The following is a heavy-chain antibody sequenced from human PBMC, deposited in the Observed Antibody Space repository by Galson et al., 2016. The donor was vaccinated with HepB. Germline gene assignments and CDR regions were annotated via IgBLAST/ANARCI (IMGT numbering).Heavy chain of an antibody. CDR1: GGSISSYY. CDR2: IFYTGTT. D-gene: IGHD6-6*01. V-gene: IGHV4-39*01. Sequence: SETLSLTCTVSGGSISSYYWSWLRQPPGKGLEWIGSIFYTGTTFYNPSLKSRVTISVDTSKNQFSLRLDSVTAADTAVYYCARHSPTYRSSSVNWFDPWGQGVLITVS. CDR3: ARHSPTYRSSSVNWFDP. J-gene: IGHJ5*02.